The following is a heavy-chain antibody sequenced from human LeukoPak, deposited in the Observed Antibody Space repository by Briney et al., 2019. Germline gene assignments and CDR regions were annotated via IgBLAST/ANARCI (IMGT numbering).Heavy chain of an antibody. Sequence: SETLSLTCTVSGGSISSSSYSWGWIRQPPGKGLEWIGSMYYSGSTYYNPSLESRVTISIDTSNNQFSLKLSSVTAADTAVYYCARYCSGGSCYSAHDYWGQGTLVTVSS. CDR2: MYYSGST. D-gene: IGHD2-15*01. CDR1: GGSISSSSYS. V-gene: IGHV4-39*07. J-gene: IGHJ4*02. CDR3: ARYCSGGSCYSAHDY.